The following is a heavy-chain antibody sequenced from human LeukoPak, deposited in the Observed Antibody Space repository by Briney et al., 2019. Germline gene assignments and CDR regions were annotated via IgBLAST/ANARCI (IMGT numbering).Heavy chain of an antibody. CDR2: INPSGGST. Sequence: GASVKVSCKASGYTFTSYYMHWVRQAPGQGLEWMGIINPSGGSTSYAQKFQGRVTMTRDTSTSTVYMELSSLRSEDTAVYYCARDLTPTMVRGVPAAFDIWGQGTMVTVSS. CDR1: GYTFTSYY. V-gene: IGHV1-46*01. J-gene: IGHJ3*02. CDR3: ARDLTPTMVRGVPAAFDI. D-gene: IGHD3-10*01.